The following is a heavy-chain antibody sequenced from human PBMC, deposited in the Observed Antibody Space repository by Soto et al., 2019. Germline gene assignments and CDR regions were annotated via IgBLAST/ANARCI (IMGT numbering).Heavy chain of an antibody. V-gene: IGHV4-34*01. CDR2: INHSGST. D-gene: IGHD2-21*02. CDR3: AKASLAYCGGDCYSPVLDY. J-gene: IGHJ4*02. CDR1: GGSFSGYY. Sequence: SETLSLTCAVYGGSFSGYYWSWIRQPPGKGLEWIGEINHSGSTNYNPSLKSRVTISVDTSKNQFSLKLSSVTAADTAVYYCAKASLAYCGGDCYSPVLDYWGQGTLVTVSS.